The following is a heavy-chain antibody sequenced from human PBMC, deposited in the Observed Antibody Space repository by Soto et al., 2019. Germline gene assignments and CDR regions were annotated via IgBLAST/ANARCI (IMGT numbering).Heavy chain of an antibody. Sequence: GGSLRLSCAASGFTFSSYSMNWVRQAPGKGLEWVSSISSSSSYIYYADSVKGRFTISRDNAKNSLYLQMNSLRAEDTAVYYCARDGTSSGSYFRFDPWGQGTLVTVSS. CDR1: GFTFSSYS. V-gene: IGHV3-21*01. CDR3: ARDGTSSGSYFRFDP. D-gene: IGHD1-26*01. J-gene: IGHJ5*02. CDR2: ISSSSSYI.